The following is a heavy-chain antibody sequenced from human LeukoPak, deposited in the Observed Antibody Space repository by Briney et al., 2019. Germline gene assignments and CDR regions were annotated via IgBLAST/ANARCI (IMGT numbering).Heavy chain of an antibody. CDR3: ARSTVRGATRESDY. V-gene: IGHV1-69*01. CDR2: IIPIFGTA. D-gene: IGHD3-10*01. CDR1: GGTFSSYA. J-gene: IGHJ4*02. Sequence: SVKVSCKASGGTFSSYAISWVRQAPGQGLEWMGGIIPIFGTANYAQKFQGRVTITADESTSTAYMELSSLRSEDTAVYYCARSTVRGATRESDYWGQGTLVTVSS.